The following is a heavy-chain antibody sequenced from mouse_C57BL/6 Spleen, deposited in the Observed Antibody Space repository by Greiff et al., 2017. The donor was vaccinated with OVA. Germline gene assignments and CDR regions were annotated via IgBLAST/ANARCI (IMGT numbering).Heavy chain of an antibody. Sequence: EVQLQQSGPELVKPGASVKISCKASGYTFTDYYMNWVKQSHGKSLEWIGDINPNNGGTSYNQKFKGKATLTVDKSSSTAYMELRSLTSEDSAVYYCARGRYYDYDGFDYWGQGTTLTVSS. D-gene: IGHD2-4*01. V-gene: IGHV1-26*01. J-gene: IGHJ2*01. CDR2: INPNNGGT. CDR1: GYTFTDYY. CDR3: ARGRYYDYDGFDY.